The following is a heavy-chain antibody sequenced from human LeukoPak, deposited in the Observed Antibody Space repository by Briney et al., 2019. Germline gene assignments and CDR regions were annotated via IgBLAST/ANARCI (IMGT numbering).Heavy chain of an antibody. D-gene: IGHD3-10*01. CDR1: GGSISSGGYY. Sequence: SETLSLTCTVSGGSISSGGYYWSWIRQHPGKGLEWIGYIYYSGSTYYNPSLKSRVTISVDTSKNQFSLKLSSVTAADTAVYYCARVVYGSGTAHFDYWGQGTLVTVSS. V-gene: IGHV4-31*03. CDR3: ARVVYGSGTAHFDY. J-gene: IGHJ4*02. CDR2: IYYSGST.